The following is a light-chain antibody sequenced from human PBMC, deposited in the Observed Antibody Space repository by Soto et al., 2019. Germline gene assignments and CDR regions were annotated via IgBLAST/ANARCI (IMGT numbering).Light chain of an antibody. J-gene: IGLJ3*02. V-gene: IGLV2-23*01. CDR1: SSDVGGYDL. CDR2: EAT. Sequence: QSVLTQPASVSGSPGQSITISCTGTSSDVGGYDLVSWYQQYPGTAPKFIIYEATKRPSGVSDRFSGSKSGNTASLTISGLQAEDEADYYCSSYAGSSTLVFGGGTKVTVL. CDR3: SSYAGSSTLV.